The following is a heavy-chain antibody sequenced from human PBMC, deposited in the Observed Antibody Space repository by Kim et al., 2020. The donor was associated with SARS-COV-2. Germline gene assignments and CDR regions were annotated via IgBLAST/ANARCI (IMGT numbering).Heavy chain of an antibody. V-gene: IGHV3-23*01. J-gene: IGHJ4*02. Sequence: GGSLRLSCAASGFSFSIYAMSWVRQPPGKGLEWVSLISGSGRSIFYADSVKGRFTISRDNSKNTLHLQMNTLRAEDTAIYYCAKHRGSGDFSTYHLDSWGQGALVTVSS. D-gene: IGHD4-17*01. CDR3: AKHRGSGDFSTYHLDS. CDR2: ISGSGRSI. CDR1: GFSFSIYA.